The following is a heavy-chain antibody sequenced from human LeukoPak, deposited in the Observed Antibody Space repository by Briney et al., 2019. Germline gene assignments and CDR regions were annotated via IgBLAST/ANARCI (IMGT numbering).Heavy chain of an antibody. J-gene: IGHJ4*02. CDR3: ASDRRLNGDTSYSSAFDY. CDR1: GFTFSNYA. CDR2: VSYEGSNK. Sequence: GGSLRLSCAASGFTFSNYAMHGVRQAPGKGVEWVAVVSYEGSNKYYADSVKGRFTISRDNSKNTLYLQMNSLRPEDTAVYYCASDRRLNGDTSYSSAFDYWGQGTLVTVSS. V-gene: IGHV3-30-3*01. D-gene: IGHD2-21*01.